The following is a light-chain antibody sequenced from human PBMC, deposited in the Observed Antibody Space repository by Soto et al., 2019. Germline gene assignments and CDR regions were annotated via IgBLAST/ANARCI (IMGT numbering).Light chain of an antibody. V-gene: IGLV2-14*01. CDR1: SSDIGDYKY. CDR2: DVS. CDR3: SSYTSTSFMI. Sequence: QSVLTQPASVSGSPGQSITISCTGSSSDIGDYKYVSWYKQHPGKAPQLMIYDVSNRPSGVSNRFSGSKSGNTASLTISGLQAEDEADYYCSSYTSTSFMIFGGGTKLTVL. J-gene: IGLJ2*01.